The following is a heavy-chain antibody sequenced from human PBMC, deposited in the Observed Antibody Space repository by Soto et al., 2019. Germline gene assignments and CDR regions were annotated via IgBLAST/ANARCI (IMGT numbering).Heavy chain of an antibody. V-gene: IGHV4-31*02. CDR1: GGSISSVGHY. CDR2: IYYSGST. Sequence: SETLSLTCTVSGGSISSVGHYWSWIRQHPVKGLEWIGYIYYSGSTFYNPSLKSRVSISLDTSKNQFSLKLTSVSVPDTALYYCARGGDEYYFDYWGQGTLVT. CDR3: ARGGDEYYFDY. J-gene: IGHJ4*02. D-gene: IGHD3-10*01.